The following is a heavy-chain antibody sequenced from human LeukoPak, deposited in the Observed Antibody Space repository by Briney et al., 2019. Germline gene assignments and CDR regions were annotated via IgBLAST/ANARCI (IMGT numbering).Heavy chain of an antibody. Sequence: TASETLSLTCTVSGGSISSGGYYWSWIRQHPGKGLEWIGYIYYSGSTYYNPSLKSRVTISVDTSKNQFSLKLSSVTAADTAVYYCAREVPFSENYFDYWGQGTLVTVSS. J-gene: IGHJ4*02. CDR2: IYYSGST. CDR1: GGSISSGGYY. D-gene: IGHD3-10*01. V-gene: IGHV4-31*03. CDR3: AREVPFSENYFDY.